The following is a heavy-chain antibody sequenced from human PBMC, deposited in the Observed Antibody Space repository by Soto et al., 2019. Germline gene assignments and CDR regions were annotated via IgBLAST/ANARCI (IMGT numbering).Heavy chain of an antibody. CDR3: ASRSPALDY. CDR2: IWYDGSKK. V-gene: IGHV3-33*01. D-gene: IGHD2-2*01. Sequence: QVQLVESGGGVVQPGRSLRLSCAASGFTFSSYGMHWVRQAPGKGLEWVAVIWYDGSKKYYADFGKGRFTISRDNSKNTLYLKMNRLRAGDAAVYYCASRSPALDYWGQGTLVTVSS. CDR1: GFTFSSYG. J-gene: IGHJ4*02.